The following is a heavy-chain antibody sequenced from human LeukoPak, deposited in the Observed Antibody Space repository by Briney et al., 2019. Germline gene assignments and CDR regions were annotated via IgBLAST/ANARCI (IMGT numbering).Heavy chain of an antibody. CDR3: AREDSSSRFDY. CDR2: VYYTGGT. Sequence: SETLSLTCTVSGGSINSYYWSWIRQPPGKGLEWIGYVYYTGGTNYSPSLKSRVTISVDTSKNQLSLKLTSVTAADTAVYYCAREDSSSRFDYWGQGSLVTVSS. V-gene: IGHV4-59*01. J-gene: IGHJ4*02. D-gene: IGHD6-13*01. CDR1: GGSINSYY.